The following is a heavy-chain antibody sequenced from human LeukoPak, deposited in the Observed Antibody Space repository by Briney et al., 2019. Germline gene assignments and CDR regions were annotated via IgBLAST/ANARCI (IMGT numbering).Heavy chain of an antibody. CDR1: GYSFTSYW. D-gene: IGHD2-15*01. CDR3: AIYCSGGSCYSNAPFDP. CDR2: IDPSDSYT. J-gene: IGHJ5*02. Sequence: GESLKISCKGSGYSFTSYWISWVRQMPGKGLEWMGRIDPSDSYTSYSPSFQGHVTISADKSISTAYLQWSSLKASDTAMYYCAIYCSGGSCYSNAPFDPWGQGTLVTVSS. V-gene: IGHV5-10-1*01.